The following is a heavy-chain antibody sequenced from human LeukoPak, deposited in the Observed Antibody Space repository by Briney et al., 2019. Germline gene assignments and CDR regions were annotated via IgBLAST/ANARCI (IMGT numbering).Heavy chain of an antibody. D-gene: IGHD6-19*01. Sequence: GGSLRLSCAASGFTFSDYYMSWIRQAPGKGLEWVSYISSSGSTIYYADSVKGRFTIYRDNAKNSLYLQMNSLRAEDTAVYYCAKYSSGLRSFDYWGQGTLVTVSS. CDR3: AKYSSGLRSFDY. CDR1: GFTFSDYY. J-gene: IGHJ4*02. CDR2: ISSSGSTI. V-gene: IGHV3-11*01.